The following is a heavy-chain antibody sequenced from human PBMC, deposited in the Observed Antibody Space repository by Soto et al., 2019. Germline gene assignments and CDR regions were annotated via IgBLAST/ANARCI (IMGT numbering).Heavy chain of an antibody. J-gene: IGHJ5*02. D-gene: IGHD6-19*01. Sequence: HPGGSLRLSCAASGFTFNTYGMHWVRQAPGKGLEWVAFMSYDGSNEYYADSVKGRFTISRDNSKNTVFLQMNSLRGEDTAVYYCAKSLAVAAGWFDPWGQGXLVTVYS. V-gene: IGHV3-30*18. CDR2: MSYDGSNE. CDR3: AKSLAVAAGWFDP. CDR1: GFTFNTYG.